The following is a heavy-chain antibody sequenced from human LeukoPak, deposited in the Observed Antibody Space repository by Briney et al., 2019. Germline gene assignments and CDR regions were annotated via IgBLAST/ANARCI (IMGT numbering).Heavy chain of an antibody. CDR1: GGSISSYY. J-gene: IGHJ4*02. V-gene: IGHV4-4*07. CDR3: TRYYYHSSGYYYFDY. Sequence: SETLSLTCTVSGGSISSYYWSWIRHPAGKGLEWIGRIYTSGSTNYNPSLKSRVAMSVDTSKNQFSLKLSSVTAADTAVYYCTRYYYHSSGYYYFDYWGQGTLVTVSS. D-gene: IGHD3-22*01. CDR2: IYTSGST.